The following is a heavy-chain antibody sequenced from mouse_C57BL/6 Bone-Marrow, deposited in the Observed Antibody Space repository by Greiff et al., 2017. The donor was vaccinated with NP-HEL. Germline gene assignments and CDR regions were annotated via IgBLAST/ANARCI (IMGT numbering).Heavy chain of an antibody. J-gene: IGHJ3*01. CDR3: ARGLGQGFAY. V-gene: IGHV1-81*01. CDR2: IYPRSGNT. Sequence: QVQLQQSGAELARPGASVKLSCKASGYTFTSYGISWVKQRTGQGLEWIGEIYPRSGNTYYNEKFKGKATLTADKSSSTAYMELRSLTSEDSAVYFCARGLGQGFAYWGQGTLVTVSA. D-gene: IGHD3-3*01. CDR1: GYTFTSYG.